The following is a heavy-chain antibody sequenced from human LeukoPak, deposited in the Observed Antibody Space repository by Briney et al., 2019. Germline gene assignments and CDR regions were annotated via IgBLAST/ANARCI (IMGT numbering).Heavy chain of an antibody. V-gene: IGHV1-2*02. Sequence: GASVKVSCKASGYTFSDYHIYRVRQAPGQGLEWMGWINPNSGGTKYAQKFQGRVTMTRDTSISTAYMELSRLRSDDTAVYYCARLSWLRHACDIWGQGTMVTVSS. J-gene: IGHJ3*02. CDR1: GYTFSDYH. CDR3: ARLSWLRHACDI. CDR2: INPNSGGT. D-gene: IGHD5-12*01.